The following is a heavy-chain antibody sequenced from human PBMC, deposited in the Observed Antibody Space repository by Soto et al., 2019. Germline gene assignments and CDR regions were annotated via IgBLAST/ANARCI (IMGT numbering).Heavy chain of an antibody. J-gene: IGHJ3*02. V-gene: IGHV4-31*03. CDR2: IYYSGST. CDR1: GGSISSGGYY. Sequence: PSETLSLTCTVSGGSISSGGYYWSWIRQHPGKGLEWIGYIYYSGSTYYNPSLKSRVTISVDTSKNQFSLKLGSVTAADTAVYYCARDRCSSTSCYGEHDAFDIWGQGTMVTVSS. D-gene: IGHD2-2*01. CDR3: ARDRCSSTSCYGEHDAFDI.